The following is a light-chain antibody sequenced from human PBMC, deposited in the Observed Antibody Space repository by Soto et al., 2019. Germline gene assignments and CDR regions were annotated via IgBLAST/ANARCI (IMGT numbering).Light chain of an antibody. Sequence: DIELTQSPASLSASVGDRVTITCQANQDIGKDLNWYQQKPGKAPELLISDASDLESGVPSWFRGVVSVTDFTFTISSLQPEDLATYYGQQYDTLPLTFGGGTKVEI. V-gene: IGKV1-33*01. CDR1: QDIGKD. J-gene: IGKJ4*01. CDR2: DAS. CDR3: QQYDTLPLT.